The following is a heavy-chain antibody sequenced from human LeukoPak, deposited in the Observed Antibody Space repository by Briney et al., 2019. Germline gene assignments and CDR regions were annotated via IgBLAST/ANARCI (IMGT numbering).Heavy chain of an antibody. D-gene: IGHD2-2*01. CDR1: GGSFSGYY. Sequence: SETLSLTCAVYGGSFSGYYWSWIRQPPGKGLEWIGEINHSGSTNYNPSLKSRVTISVDTSKNQFSLKLSSVTAADTAVYYCARLWVVVPAANDYWGQGTLVTVSS. CDR3: ARLWVVVPAANDY. CDR2: INHSGST. V-gene: IGHV4-34*01. J-gene: IGHJ4*02.